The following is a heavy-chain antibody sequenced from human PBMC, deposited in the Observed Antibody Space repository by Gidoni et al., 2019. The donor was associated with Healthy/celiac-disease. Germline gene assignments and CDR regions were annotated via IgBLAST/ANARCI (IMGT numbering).Heavy chain of an antibody. Sequence: EVQLVESGGGLVQPGGSLRLSCAASGFTFSSYWMSWVRQAPGKGLEWVANIKQDGSEKYYVDSVKCRFTISRDNAKNSLYLQMNSLRAEDTAVYYCARVRDYYGSGSSFFDYWGQGTLVTVSS. V-gene: IGHV3-7*01. J-gene: IGHJ4*02. D-gene: IGHD3-10*01. CDR2: IKQDGSEK. CDR3: ARVRDYYGSGSSFFDY. CDR1: GFTFSSYW.